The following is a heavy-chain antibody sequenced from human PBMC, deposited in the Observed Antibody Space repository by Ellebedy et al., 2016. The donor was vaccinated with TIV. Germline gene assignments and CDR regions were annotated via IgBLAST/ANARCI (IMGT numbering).Heavy chain of an antibody. CDR2: INPNSGGT. Sequence: ASVKVSXXASGYTFTGYYMHWVRQAPGQGLEWMGWINPNSGGTNYAQKLQGRVTMTTDTSTSTAYMELRSLRSDDTAVYYCARDPGYYDSSGYYYGWGQGTLVTVSS. V-gene: IGHV1-2*02. D-gene: IGHD3-22*01. J-gene: IGHJ4*02. CDR3: ARDPGYYDSSGYYYG. CDR1: GYTFTGYY.